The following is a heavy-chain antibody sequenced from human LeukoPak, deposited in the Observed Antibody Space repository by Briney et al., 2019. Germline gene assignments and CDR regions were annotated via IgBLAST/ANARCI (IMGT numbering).Heavy chain of an antibody. D-gene: IGHD1-26*01. CDR3: AKAENSGSYSAFDY. Sequence: SETLSLTCTVSGGSISSGGYYWSWIRQHPGKGLEWIGYIYYSGSTYYNPSLKSRVTISVDTSKNQFSLKLSSVTAADTAVYYCAKAENSGSYSAFDYWGQGTLVTVSS. CDR1: GGSISSGGYY. CDR2: IYYSGST. J-gene: IGHJ4*02. V-gene: IGHV4-31*03.